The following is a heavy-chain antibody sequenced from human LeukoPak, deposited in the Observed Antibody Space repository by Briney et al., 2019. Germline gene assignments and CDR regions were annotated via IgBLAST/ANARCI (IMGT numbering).Heavy chain of an antibody. J-gene: IGHJ4*02. Sequence: GGSLRLSCAASGFTFSSYGMNWVRQAPGKGLEWVSGISGSGDSTKYADSVRGRFIISRDSSKNTLYLQMNSLRAEDTAVYYCAKGGAQVGGQGTLVTVSS. D-gene: IGHD1-26*01. CDR2: ISGSGDST. CDR1: GFTFSSYG. V-gene: IGHV3-23*01. CDR3: AKGGAQV.